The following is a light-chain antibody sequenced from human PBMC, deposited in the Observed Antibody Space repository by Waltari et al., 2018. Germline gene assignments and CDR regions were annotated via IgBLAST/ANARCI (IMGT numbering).Light chain of an antibody. J-gene: IGLJ2*01. CDR1: SVTTDLKNN. CDR2: EVS. CDR3: SSYVGSNTGL. V-gene: IGLV2-8*01. Sequence: QAPLTNPRQASGSHGQSATYPGPETSVTTDLKNNAPWYQQHPGTAPKLMIYEVSKRPSGVSDRFSGSKSGNTASLTISGLQAEDEADYYCSSYVGSNTGLFGGGTRLTVL.